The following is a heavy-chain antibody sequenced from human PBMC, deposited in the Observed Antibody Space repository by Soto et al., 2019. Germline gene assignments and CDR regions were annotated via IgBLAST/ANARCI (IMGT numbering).Heavy chain of an antibody. CDR2: VYHGGST. J-gene: IGHJ4*03. Sequence: PSETLSLTCSVSGDSIRGGGHYWNWIRQFPGKGLEWIGYVYHGGSTHYNPSLRGRLTISIDTSKNQFSLRLISVTAADTALYYCARDTGLAPTVWGYWGHGTQVTVSS. CDR1: GDSIRGGGHY. V-gene: IGHV4-31*03. D-gene: IGHD7-27*01. CDR3: ARDTGLAPTVWGY.